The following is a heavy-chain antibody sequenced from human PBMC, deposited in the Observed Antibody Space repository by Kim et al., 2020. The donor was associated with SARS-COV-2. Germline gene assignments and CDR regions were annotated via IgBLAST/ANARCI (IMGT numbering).Heavy chain of an antibody. CDR2: ISYDGSNK. V-gene: IGHV3-30*18. Sequence: GGSLRLSCAASGFTFSSYGMHWVRQAPGKGLEWVAVISYDGSNKYYADSVKGRFTISRDNSKNTLYLQMNSLRAEDTAVYYCAKDKDYSNNWYFDLWGRGTLVTVSS. J-gene: IGHJ2*01. CDR1: GFTFSSYG. CDR3: AKDKDYSNNWYFDL. D-gene: IGHD4-4*01.